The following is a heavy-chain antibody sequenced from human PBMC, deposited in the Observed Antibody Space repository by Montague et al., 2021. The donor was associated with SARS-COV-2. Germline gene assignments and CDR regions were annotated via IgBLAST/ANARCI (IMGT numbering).Heavy chain of an antibody. CDR3: AGSSVAVSTIPLLES. D-gene: IGHD3-3*01. J-gene: IGHJ1*01. CDR1: GGSVRTGRHC. V-gene: IGHV4-61*01. Sequence: SETLSLTCAVSGGSVRTGRHCWNWMRPAPRQGLKWIGNNFQSSSYPYNPSLNTLAHMSIDKSNSLFSLTLTSVTAADTAVSYCAGSSVAVSTIPLLESWGQGALVIVSS. CDR2: NFQSSSY.